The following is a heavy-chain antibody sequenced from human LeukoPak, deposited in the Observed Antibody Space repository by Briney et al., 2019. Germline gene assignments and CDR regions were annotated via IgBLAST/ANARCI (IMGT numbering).Heavy chain of an antibody. CDR1: GGSISSYY. CDR2: IYYTGST. Sequence: ASETLSLTCTVSGGSISSYYWSWIRQPPGKGLEWIRYIYYTGSTNYNPSLKSRVTISVDTSKKQFSLKLSSVTAADTAVYYCVRGGRDVYFDPWGQGTLVTVSS. V-gene: IGHV4-59*01. J-gene: IGHJ5*02. CDR3: VRGGRDVYFDP. D-gene: IGHD5-24*01.